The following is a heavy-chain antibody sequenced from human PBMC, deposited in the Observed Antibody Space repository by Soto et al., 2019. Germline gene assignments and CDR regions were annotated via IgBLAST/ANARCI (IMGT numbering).Heavy chain of an antibody. V-gene: IGHV1-69*12. CDR1: GGTFSSYA. CDR2: IIPMFDTP. J-gene: IGHJ4*02. Sequence: QVQLVQSGAEVKKPGSSVKVSCKASGGTFSSYAVSWVRQAPGQGLEWMGGIIPMFDTPSYAQNFQGRITITADESTSTAYMELGSLRSDDTAVYYCARDVSASYYFALGGQGTLVTVSS. D-gene: IGHD2-2*01. CDR3: ARDVSASYYFAL.